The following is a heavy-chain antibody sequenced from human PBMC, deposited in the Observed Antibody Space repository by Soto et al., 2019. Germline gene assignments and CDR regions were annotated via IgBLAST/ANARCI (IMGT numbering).Heavy chain of an antibody. D-gene: IGHD3-3*01. CDR2: ISSSSSYI. CDR3: ARDGVKRETD. CDR1: GFTFSSYS. Sequence: EVQLVESGGGLVKPGGSLRLSCAASGFTFSSYSMNWVSQAPGKGLEWVSSISSSSSYIYYADSVKGRFTISRDNAKNSLDLQMNSRRAEDTAVYYCARDGVKRETDWGQGTLVTVSS. V-gene: IGHV3-21*01. J-gene: IGHJ4*02.